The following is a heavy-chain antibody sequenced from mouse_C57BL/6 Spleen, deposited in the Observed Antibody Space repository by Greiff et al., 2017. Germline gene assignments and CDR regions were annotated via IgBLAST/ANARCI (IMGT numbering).Heavy chain of an antibody. D-gene: IGHD3-3*01. Sequence: VQLQQSGAELARPGASVKMSCKASGYTFTSYTMHWVKQRPGQGLEWIGYINPSSGYTKYNQKFKDKATLTADKSSSTAYMQLSSLTSEDSAVYYCARENLWGPAMGCWGQGASVTAAS. V-gene: IGHV1-4*01. CDR1: GYTFTSYT. CDR3: ARENLWGPAMGC. CDR2: INPSSGYT. J-gene: IGHJ4*01.